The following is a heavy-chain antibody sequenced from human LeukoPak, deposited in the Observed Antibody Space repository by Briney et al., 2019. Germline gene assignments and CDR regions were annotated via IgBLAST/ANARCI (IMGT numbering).Heavy chain of an antibody. V-gene: IGHV1-69*05. CDR2: IIPIFGTA. CDR1: GGSFSSYA. J-gene: IGHJ6*03. D-gene: IGHD3-3*01. CDR3: ATSIFGVVIIQAYYYYMVV. Sequence: SVKVSCKASGGSFSSYAISWLRQAPGQGLEWMGGIIPIFGTANYAQKFQGRVTITTDESTSTAYMELSSLRSEDTAVYYCATSIFGVVIIQAYYYYMVVWGKRTTVTVSS.